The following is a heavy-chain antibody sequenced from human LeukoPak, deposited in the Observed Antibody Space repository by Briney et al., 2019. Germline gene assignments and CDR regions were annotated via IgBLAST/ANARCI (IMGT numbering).Heavy chain of an antibody. CDR3: VRDPERFLPTTMWSYFDW. J-gene: IGHJ4*02. V-gene: IGHV3-30*04. CDR1: GFTFSDYS. D-gene: IGHD2-2*01. Sequence: GGSLSLSCAASGFTFSDYSMHWVRQAPGKGLEWVSVISFDGRNKFYADSVKGRFTISRDASKNTLYLRMNSLRTEDTAVYYCVRDPERFLPTTMWSYFDWWGRGTLVTVSS. CDR2: ISFDGRNK.